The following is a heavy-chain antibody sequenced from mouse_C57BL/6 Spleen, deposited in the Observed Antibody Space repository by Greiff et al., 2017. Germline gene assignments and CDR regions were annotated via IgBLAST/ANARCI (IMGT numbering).Heavy chain of an antibody. V-gene: IGHV1-26*01. J-gene: IGHJ2*01. Sequence: VQLQQSGPELVKPGASVKISCKASGYTFTDYYMNWVKQSHGKSLEWIGDINPNTGGTSYNQKFKGKATLTVDKSSSTAYMELRSLTSEDSAVYYCARMWRYYDYEGDYFDYWGQGTTLTVSS. CDR2: INPNTGGT. CDR3: ARMWRYYDYEGDYFDY. D-gene: IGHD2-4*01. CDR1: GYTFTDYY.